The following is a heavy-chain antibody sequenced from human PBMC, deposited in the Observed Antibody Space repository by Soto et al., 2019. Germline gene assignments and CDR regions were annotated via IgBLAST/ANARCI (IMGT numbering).Heavy chain of an antibody. CDR1: GFTFSDYS. J-gene: IGHJ4*02. CDR2: ISSSSSVI. D-gene: IGHD3-16*01. V-gene: IGHV3-48*02. Sequence: EVQLVESGGGLVQPGGSLRLSCAASGFTFSDYSMNWVRQAPGKGLEWVSYISSSSSVIYYADSVKGRFAISRDNAKNSLYLQMNSLRDADTAVYYCAIRHDYVDYWGQGTMVTVSS. CDR3: AIRHDYVDY.